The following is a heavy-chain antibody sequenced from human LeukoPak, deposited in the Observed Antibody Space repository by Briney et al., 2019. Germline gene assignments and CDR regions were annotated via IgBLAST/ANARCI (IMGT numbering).Heavy chain of an antibody. CDR3: ARHRGSTQLDFDY. Sequence: SETLSLTFTVAVGSISSYYCSSSPQTPGKGLEWIEYIYYSGITNYKPSLKSRVTISVDTSKNQFSLKLSSVTAADTAVYYCARHRGSTQLDFDYWGQGTLVTVSS. CDR2: IYYSGIT. J-gene: IGHJ4*02. CDR1: VGSISSYY. V-gene: IGHV4-59*08. D-gene: IGHD6-6*01.